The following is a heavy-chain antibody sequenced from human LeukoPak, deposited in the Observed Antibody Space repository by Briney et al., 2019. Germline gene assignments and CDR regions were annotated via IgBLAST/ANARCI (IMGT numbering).Heavy chain of an antibody. CDR1: GFTFSRYR. Sequence: PGGSLRLSCAASGFTFSRYRMHWVRQAPGKGLVWVSVINSDGTSTTYADSVKGRITISRDNAKNTLYLQMNSLRAEDTAVYYCARDIAVAGNFCDYWGQGTLVTVSS. CDR3: ARDIAVAGNFCDY. V-gene: IGHV3-74*01. J-gene: IGHJ4*02. CDR2: INSDGTST. D-gene: IGHD6-19*01.